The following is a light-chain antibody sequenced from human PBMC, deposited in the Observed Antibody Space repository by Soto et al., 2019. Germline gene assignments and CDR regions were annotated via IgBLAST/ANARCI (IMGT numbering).Light chain of an antibody. CDR2: GAS. J-gene: IGKJ1*01. V-gene: IGKV3-20*01. Sequence: IVLTQSPATLSLSRGERATLSCRASQSVSSYLAWYQQKPGQAPRLLIYGASTRAAGIPDRFSGSGSGTDFTLTISRLEPEDFAVYYCQQYGGSPRTFGRGTKVDIK. CDR3: QQYGGSPRT. CDR1: QSVSSY.